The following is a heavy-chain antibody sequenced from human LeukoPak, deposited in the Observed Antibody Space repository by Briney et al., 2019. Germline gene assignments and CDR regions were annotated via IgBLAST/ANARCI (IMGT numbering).Heavy chain of an antibody. Sequence: GGSLRLSCAASGFTFSSYSMNWVRQAPGKGLEWVSSISSSSNYIYYADSVRGRFTISRDNAKNSLYLQMNSLRAEDTAVYYCASSLGPLTEYWGQGTLVTVSS. V-gene: IGHV3-21*01. CDR3: ASSLGPLTEY. D-gene: IGHD3-16*01. J-gene: IGHJ4*02. CDR2: ISSSSNYI. CDR1: GFTFSSYS.